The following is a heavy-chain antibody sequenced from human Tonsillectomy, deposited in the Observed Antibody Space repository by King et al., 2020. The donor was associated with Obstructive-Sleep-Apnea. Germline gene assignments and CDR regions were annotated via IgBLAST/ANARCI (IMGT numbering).Heavy chain of an antibody. Sequence: VQLVESGGGLVQPGGSLRLSCAASGFTFSSYWMHWVRQAPGKGLVWVSRINSDGSATTYADSVKGRFTISRDKAKKTLNLQMSSLRAEDTAVYFCARDRDCRTTSCFFGMDVWGQGTTVTVSS. D-gene: IGHD2-2*01. CDR2: INSDGSAT. CDR1: GFTFSSYW. J-gene: IGHJ6*02. CDR3: ARDRDCRTTSCFFGMDV. V-gene: IGHV3-74*01.